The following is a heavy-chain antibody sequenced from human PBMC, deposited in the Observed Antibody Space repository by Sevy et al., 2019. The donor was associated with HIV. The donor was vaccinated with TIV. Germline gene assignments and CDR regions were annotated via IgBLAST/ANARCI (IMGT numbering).Heavy chain of an antibody. CDR1: GGSFSGYY. Sequence: SETLSLTCAVYGGSFSGYYWSWIRQPPGKGLEWIGEINHSGSTNYNPSLKSRVTISVDTSKNQFSLKLSSVTAADTAVYYCARGDSSGFQVDYWGQGTLVTVSS. J-gene: IGHJ4*02. V-gene: IGHV4-34*01. D-gene: IGHD6-19*01. CDR2: INHSGST. CDR3: ARGDSSGFQVDY.